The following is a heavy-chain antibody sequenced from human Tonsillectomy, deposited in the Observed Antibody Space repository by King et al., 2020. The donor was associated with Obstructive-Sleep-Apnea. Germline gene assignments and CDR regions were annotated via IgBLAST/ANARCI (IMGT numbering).Heavy chain of an antibody. CDR3: AKERASLYYFDY. CDR2: SSGRVGCK. Sequence: VQLVESGGGLVQPGGSLRLSCEASCFTFCSCAMSVVRQAPGKGVEVVCASSGRVGCKYYADSVKGRFTISRDNSKNTLYLQMNSLRAEDTAVYYCAKERASLYYFDYWGQGTLVTVSS. CDR1: CFTFCSCA. V-gene: IGHV3-23*04. J-gene: IGHJ4*02.